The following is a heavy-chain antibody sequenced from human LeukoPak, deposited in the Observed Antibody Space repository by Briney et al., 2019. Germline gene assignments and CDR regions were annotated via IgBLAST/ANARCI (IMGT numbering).Heavy chain of an antibody. Sequence: PSQTLSLTCTVSGGSISSGGYYWSWIRQHPGKGLEWIGYIYYSGSTNYNPSLKSRVTISVDTSKNQFSLKLSSVTAADTAVYYCARDEIAAVLSGIYYYGMDVWGQGTTVTVSS. CDR3: ARDEIAAVLSGIYYYGMDV. CDR2: IYYSGST. J-gene: IGHJ6*02. V-gene: IGHV4-31*03. D-gene: IGHD6-13*01. CDR1: GGSISSGGYY.